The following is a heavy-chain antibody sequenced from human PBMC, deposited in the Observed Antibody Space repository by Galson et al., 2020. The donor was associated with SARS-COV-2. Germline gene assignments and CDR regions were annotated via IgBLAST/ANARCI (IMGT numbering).Heavy chain of an antibody. J-gene: IGHJ6*02. CDR2: IKNKGDGETR. Sequence: GGSLRLSCAASGFTFVKAWLNWVRQAPGKGLEWVGRIKNKGDGETREYSVPVQGRFTISRDDSENMLYLQMSSLKVEDTAVYYCTYDFWLHDMDVWGQGTTVIVSS. V-gene: IGHV3-15*07. D-gene: IGHD3-3*01. CDR1: GFTFVKAW. CDR3: TYDFWLHDMDV.